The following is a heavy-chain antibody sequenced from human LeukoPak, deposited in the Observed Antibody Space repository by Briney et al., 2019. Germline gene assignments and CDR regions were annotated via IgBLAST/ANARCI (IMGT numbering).Heavy chain of an antibody. Sequence: SETLSLTCAVYGGSFSGYYWSWIRQPPGKGLEWIGEINHSGSTNYNPSLKSRVTISVDTSKNQFSLKLSSVTAADTAVYYCARHVRITMVRGGLGYYYMDVWGKGTTVTVSS. CDR3: ARHVRITMVRGGLGYYYMDV. J-gene: IGHJ6*03. V-gene: IGHV4-34*01. CDR1: GGSFSGYY. CDR2: INHSGST. D-gene: IGHD3-10*01.